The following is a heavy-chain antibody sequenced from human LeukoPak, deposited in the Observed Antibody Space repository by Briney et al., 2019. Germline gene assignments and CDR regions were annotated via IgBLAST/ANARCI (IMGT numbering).Heavy chain of an antibody. J-gene: IGHJ4*02. V-gene: IGHV4-39*01. Sequence: PSETLSLTCTVSGGSISSSSYYWGWIRQPPGKGLERIVRIYYSGSTYYNPSLKSRVTISLDTSKNQFSLKLSSVTAADTAVYYCSRHDYGDGPGGRYDYWGQGTLVTVSS. CDR3: SRHDYGDGPGGRYDY. CDR1: GGSISSSSYY. D-gene: IGHD4-17*01. CDR2: IYYSGST.